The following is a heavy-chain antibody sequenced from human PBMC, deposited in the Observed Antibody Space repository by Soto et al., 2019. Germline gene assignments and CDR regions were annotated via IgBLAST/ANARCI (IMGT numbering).Heavy chain of an antibody. V-gene: IGHV4-30-2*01. CDR2: ILHTGGT. D-gene: IGHD3-10*01. Sequence: SETLCLTCSVSGGSISGGCFSCSWIRQPPGKGLEWIGYILHTGGTQYNPSHKSRVSMSVDKSKNQFSLHLTSVTAADTAVYYCARLQFGEGFDYWGQGAMVTVSS. J-gene: IGHJ4*02. CDR1: GGSISGGCFS. CDR3: ARLQFGEGFDY.